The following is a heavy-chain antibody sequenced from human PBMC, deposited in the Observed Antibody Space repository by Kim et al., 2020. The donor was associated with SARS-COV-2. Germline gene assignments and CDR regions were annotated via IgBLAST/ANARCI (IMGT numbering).Heavy chain of an antibody. J-gene: IGHJ6*02. CDR3: ARTPYGCLDPYGMDV. V-gene: IGHV4-59*01. D-gene: IGHD3-10*01. Sequence: PSLTGRVTISVDTSKNQFSLKLSSVTAADTAVYYCARTPYGCLDPYGMDVWGQGTTVTVSS.